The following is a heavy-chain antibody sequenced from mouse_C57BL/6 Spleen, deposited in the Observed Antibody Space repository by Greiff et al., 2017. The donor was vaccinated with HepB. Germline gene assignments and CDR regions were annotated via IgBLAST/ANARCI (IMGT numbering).Heavy chain of an antibody. D-gene: IGHD1-1*01. Sequence: VQLQQSGPELVKPGASVKISCKASGYAFSSSWMNWVKQRPGKGLEWIGRIYPGDGDTNYNGKFKGKATLTADKSSSTAYMQLSSLTSEDSAVYFCASPYYYGSSYNYAMDYWGQGTSVTVSS. J-gene: IGHJ4*01. CDR3: ASPYYYGSSYNYAMDY. CDR1: GYAFSSSW. CDR2: IYPGDGDT. V-gene: IGHV1-82*01.